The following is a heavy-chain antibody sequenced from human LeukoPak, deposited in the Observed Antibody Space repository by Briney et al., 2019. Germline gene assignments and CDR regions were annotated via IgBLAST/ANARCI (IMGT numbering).Heavy chain of an antibody. CDR1: GYTFTSYG. V-gene: IGHV1-18*01. CDR2: ISAYNGNT. CDR3: ARDAAIFGVVIMGDY. Sequence: ASVKVSCKASGYTFTSYGISWVRQAPGQGLEWMGWISAYNGNTNYAQKLQGRVTMTTDTSTSTAYMELRSLRSDDTAVYYCARDAAIFGVVIMGDYWGQGTLVTVSS. J-gene: IGHJ4*02. D-gene: IGHD3-3*01.